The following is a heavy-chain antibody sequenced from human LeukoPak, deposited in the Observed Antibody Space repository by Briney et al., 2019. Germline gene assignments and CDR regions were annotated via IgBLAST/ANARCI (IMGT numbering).Heavy chain of an antibody. J-gene: IGHJ6*03. CDR3: ARTASVVPAAIDYYYYMDV. CDR2: IVVGSGNT. D-gene: IGHD2-2*02. V-gene: IGHV1-58*02. CDR1: GFTFTSSA. Sequence: ASVKVSCKASGFTFTSSAMQWVRQARGQRLEWIGWIVVGSGNTNYAQKFQERVTITRDMSTSTAYMELSSLRSEDTAVYYCARTASVVPAAIDYYYYMDVWGKGTTVTVSS.